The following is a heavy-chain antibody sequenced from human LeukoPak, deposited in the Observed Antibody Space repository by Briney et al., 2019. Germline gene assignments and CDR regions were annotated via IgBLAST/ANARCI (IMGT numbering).Heavy chain of an antibody. J-gene: IGHJ4*02. CDR3: AREPYYYDSSGYYDY. D-gene: IGHD3-22*01. Sequence: SVKVSCKASGGTFSSYAISWVRQAPGQGLEWMGRIIPIFGIANYAQKFQGRVTITADKSTSTAYMELSSLRSEDTAVCYCAREPYYYDSSGYYDYWGQGTLVTVSS. CDR1: GGTFSSYA. CDR2: IIPIFGIA. V-gene: IGHV1-69*04.